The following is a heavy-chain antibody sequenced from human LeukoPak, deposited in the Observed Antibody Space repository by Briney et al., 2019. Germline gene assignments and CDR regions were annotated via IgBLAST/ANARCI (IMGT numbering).Heavy chain of an antibody. CDR1: GYTFTSYG. CDR2: ISAYNGNT. V-gene: IGHV1-18*01. D-gene: IGHD1-1*01. CDR3: ARGYNWNDYYGMDV. J-gene: IGHJ6*02. Sequence: GASVRVSCKASGYTFTSYGISWVRQAPGQGLEWMGWISAYNGNTNYAQKLQGRVTMTTDTSKSTAYMELRSLRSDDTAVYYCARGYNWNDYYGMDVWGQGTTVTVSS.